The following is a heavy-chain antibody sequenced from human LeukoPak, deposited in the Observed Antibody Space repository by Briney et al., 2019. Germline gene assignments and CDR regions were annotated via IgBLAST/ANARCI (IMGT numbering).Heavy chain of an antibody. CDR3: ASPEPDY. V-gene: IGHV3-74*01. CDR1: GFTFSSWY. Sequence: PGGSLRLSCAASGFTFSSWYMYWVRQRPGKGLEWLCRITSDGATSFYADAVKGRFTISRDNAKNTLYLQMNSLTDEDTAVYYCASPEPDYWGQGTLVTVSS. J-gene: IGHJ4*02. CDR2: ITSDGATS.